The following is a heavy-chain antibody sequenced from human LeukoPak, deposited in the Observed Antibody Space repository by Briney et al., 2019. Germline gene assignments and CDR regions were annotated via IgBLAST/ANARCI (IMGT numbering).Heavy chain of an antibody. V-gene: IGHV4-39*07. CDR3: AITIFGVVTYGVDY. CDR2: IYYSGST. D-gene: IGHD3-3*01. J-gene: IGHJ4*02. Sequence: SETLSLTCTVSGGSISSSSYYWGWIRQPPGKGLEWIGSIYYSGSTYYNPSLKSRVTISVDTSKNQFSLKLSSVTAADTAVYYCAITIFGVVTYGVDYWGQGTLVAVSS. CDR1: GGSISSSSYY.